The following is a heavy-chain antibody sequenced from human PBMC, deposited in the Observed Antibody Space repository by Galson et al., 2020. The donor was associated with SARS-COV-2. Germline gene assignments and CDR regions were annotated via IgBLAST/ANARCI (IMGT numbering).Heavy chain of an antibody. Sequence: ASVKVSCKAPGYTFTGYYMHWVRQAPGQGPEWMGWINPNSGGTNYAQKFQGWVTMTRDTSISTAYMELSRLRSDDTAVYYCARAFSFGELLGDYYYYYGMDVWGQGTTVTVSS. CDR2: INPNSGGT. V-gene: IGHV1-2*04. J-gene: IGHJ6*02. D-gene: IGHD3-10*01. CDR1: GYTFTGYY. CDR3: ARAFSFGELLGDYYYYYGMDV.